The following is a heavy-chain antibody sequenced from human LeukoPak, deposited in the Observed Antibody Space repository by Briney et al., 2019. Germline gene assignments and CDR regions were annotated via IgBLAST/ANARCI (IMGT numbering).Heavy chain of an antibody. CDR2: INPSGGST. CDR1: GYTFTSYY. CDR3: ARDYCSGGSCYSNAFDI. V-gene: IGHV1-46*01. Sequence: ASVKVSCKASGYTFTSYYMHWVRQAPGQGLEWMGIINPSGGSTSYAQKFQGRVTMTRDTSTSTVYMELSSLRSEDTAAYYCARDYCSGGSCYSNAFDIWGQGTMVTVSS. D-gene: IGHD2-15*01. J-gene: IGHJ3*02.